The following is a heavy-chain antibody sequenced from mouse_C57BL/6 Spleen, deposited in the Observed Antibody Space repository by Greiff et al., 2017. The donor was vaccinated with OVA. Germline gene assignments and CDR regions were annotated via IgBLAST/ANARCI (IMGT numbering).Heavy chain of an antibody. CDR2: ISSGSSTI. CDR1: GFTFSDYG. D-gene: IGHD2-4*01. V-gene: IGHV5-17*01. J-gene: IGHJ3*01. CDR3: ARPIYYDYDAWFAY. Sequence: EVQLVESGGGLVKPGGSLKLSCAASGFTFSDYGMHWVRPAPEKGLEWVAYISSGSSTIYYADTVKGRFTISRDNAKNTLFLQMTSLRSEDTAMYYCARPIYYDYDAWFAYWGQGTLVTVSA.